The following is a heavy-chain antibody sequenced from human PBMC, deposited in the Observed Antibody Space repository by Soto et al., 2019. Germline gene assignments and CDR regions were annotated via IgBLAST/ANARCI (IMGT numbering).Heavy chain of an antibody. CDR3: AKEITVAGDFDY. V-gene: IGHV3-30*18. Sequence: PGGSLRLSCVASGFTFSSYGIHWVRQAPGKGLEWVAVISNDGSNEYYADSVKGRFTISRDNSKNTLYLQMDSLRPEDTAVYYCAKEITVAGDFDYWGHGTLVTVLL. J-gene: IGHJ4*01. CDR2: ISNDGSNE. D-gene: IGHD6-19*01. CDR1: GFTFSSYG.